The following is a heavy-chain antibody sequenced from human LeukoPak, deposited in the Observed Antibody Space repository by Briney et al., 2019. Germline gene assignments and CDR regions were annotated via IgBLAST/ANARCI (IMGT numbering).Heavy chain of an antibody. CDR2: ISSSSNDI. CDR1: GFTFSSYS. CDR3: ARDLDY. J-gene: IGHJ4*02. V-gene: IGHV3-21*01. Sequence: GGSLRLSCAASGFTFSSYSRNWVRQAPGKGLEWVSSISSSSNDIYYADSVKGRFTISRDNAKNSLYLQMNSLRAEDTAVYYCARDLDYWGQGTLVTVSS.